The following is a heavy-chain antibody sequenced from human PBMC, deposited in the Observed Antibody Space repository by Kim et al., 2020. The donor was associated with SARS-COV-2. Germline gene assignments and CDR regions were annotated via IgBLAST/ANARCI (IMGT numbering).Heavy chain of an antibody. CDR3: AKDILNFGEWYYFDY. J-gene: IGHJ4*02. Sequence: GGSLRLSCAASGFTFDDYAMHWVRQAPGKGLEWVSLISGDGGSTYYADSVKGRFTISRDNSKNSLYLQMNSLRTEDTALYYCAKDILNFGEWYYFDYWGQGALVTLSS. CDR1: GFTFDDYA. CDR2: ISGDGGST. D-gene: IGHD3-10*01. V-gene: IGHV3-43*02.